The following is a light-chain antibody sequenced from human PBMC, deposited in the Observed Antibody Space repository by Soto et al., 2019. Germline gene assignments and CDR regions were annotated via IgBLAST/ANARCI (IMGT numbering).Light chain of an antibody. V-gene: IGKV2-28*01. CDR2: LGS. CDR1: QSLLHSNGYNY. J-gene: IGKJ5*01. Sequence: DIVMTQSSLSLPVTPGEPASISCMSSQSLLHSNGYNYLDWFLQKPGQSPQHLIYLGSNRASGVPDRYSGSGSGTDFTLKISRVEAEDVGVYYCMQALQTPITFGQGTRLEIK. CDR3: MQALQTPIT.